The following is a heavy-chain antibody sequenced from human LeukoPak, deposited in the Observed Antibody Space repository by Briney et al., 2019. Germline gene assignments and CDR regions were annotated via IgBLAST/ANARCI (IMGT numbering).Heavy chain of an antibody. J-gene: IGHJ6*03. D-gene: IGHD3-10*01. CDR1: GGTFSSYA. Sequence: ASVKVSCKASGGTFSSYAISWVRQAPGQGLEWMGGIIPIFGSANYAQKFQGRVTITTDESTSTAYMELSSLRSEDTAVYYCAAPSAPYYYYMDVWGKGTTVTVSS. CDR3: AAPSAPYYYYMDV. V-gene: IGHV1-69*05. CDR2: IIPIFGSA.